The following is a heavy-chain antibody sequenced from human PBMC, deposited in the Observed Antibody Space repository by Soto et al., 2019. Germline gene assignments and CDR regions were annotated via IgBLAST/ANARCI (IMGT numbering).Heavy chain of an antibody. CDR3: ARPSPAITHVGDAFDI. Sequence: QVQLVQSGAEVKKPGSSVKVSCKASGGTFSSYAISWVRQAPGQGLEWMGGIIPIFGTANYAQKFQGRVTITADESTSTADMALRSLRSEDTAVYYCARPSPAITHVGDAFDIWGQGTMVTVSS. D-gene: IGHD2-21*02. CDR2: IIPIFGTA. J-gene: IGHJ3*02. V-gene: IGHV1-69*12. CDR1: GGTFSSYA.